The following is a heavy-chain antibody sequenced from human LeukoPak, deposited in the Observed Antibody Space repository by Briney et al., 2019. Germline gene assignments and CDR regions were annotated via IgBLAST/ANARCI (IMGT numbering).Heavy chain of an antibody. CDR2: ISAYNGNT. CDR1: GYTFTSYG. D-gene: IGHD4-23*01. Sequence: ASVKVSCKASGYTFTSYGISWVRQAPGRGLEWMGWISAYNGNTNYAQKLQGRVTMTTDTSTSTAYMELRSLRSDDTAVYYCARDHDYGGSGGYWGQGTLVTVSS. J-gene: IGHJ4*02. V-gene: IGHV1-18*01. CDR3: ARDHDYGGSGGY.